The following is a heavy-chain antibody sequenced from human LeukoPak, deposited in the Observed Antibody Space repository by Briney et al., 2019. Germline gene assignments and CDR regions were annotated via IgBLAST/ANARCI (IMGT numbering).Heavy chain of an antibody. V-gene: IGHV1-18*01. CDR1: GYTFNSYG. CDR3: ARGNYDFPY. CDR2: IRTYNGET. J-gene: IGHJ4*02. D-gene: IGHD3-3*01. Sequence: ASVKVSCKTSGYTFNSYGITWVRQAPGQGPEWMGWIRTYNGETHYAEKLQGRVTMTTDTSTNTAYMELRSLTSDDTAVYYCARGNYDFPYWGQGTLVTVSS.